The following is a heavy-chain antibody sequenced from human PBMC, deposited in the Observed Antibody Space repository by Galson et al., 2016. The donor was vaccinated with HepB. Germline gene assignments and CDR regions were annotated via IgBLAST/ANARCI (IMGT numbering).Heavy chain of an antibody. Sequence: SLRLSCAASGFVFSNFGLSWVRQAPGKGLEWVASISTRRTTYYSDDVQGRFTISRDNSTNTLYLQMNGLRAEDTAVYYCTKERLVRRIFDHWGQGTRLTVSS. CDR1: GFVFSNFG. J-gene: IGHJ4*02. CDR2: ISTRRTT. CDR3: TKERLVRRIFDH. V-gene: IGHV3-23*01. D-gene: IGHD1-1*01.